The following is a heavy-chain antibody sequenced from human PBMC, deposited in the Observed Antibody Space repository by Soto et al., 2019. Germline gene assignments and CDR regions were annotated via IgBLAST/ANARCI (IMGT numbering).Heavy chain of an antibody. J-gene: IGHJ6*02. CDR2: ISWNSGSI. V-gene: IGHV3-9*01. Sequence: SLKISCAASGFTFDDYAMHWVRQAPGKGLEWVSGISWNSGSIGYADSVKGRFTISRDNAKNSLYLQMNSLSAEDTALYYCAKDTGGSYPYYYYYGMDVWGQGTTVTVSS. CDR1: GFTFDDYA. CDR3: AKDTGGSYPYYYYYGMDV. D-gene: IGHD1-26*01.